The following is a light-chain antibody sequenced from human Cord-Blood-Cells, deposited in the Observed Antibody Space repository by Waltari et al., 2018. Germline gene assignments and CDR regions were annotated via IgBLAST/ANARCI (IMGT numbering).Light chain of an antibody. V-gene: IGLV1-40*01. CDR1: SSHIGAGYD. J-gene: IGLJ1*01. CDR2: GNS. CDR3: QSYDSSLSGYV. Sequence: QSVLTQPPSVSGAPGPRVTLSCTGSSSHIGAGYDVPWSQQLPGTAPKLLIYGNSNRPSGVPDRFSGSKSGTSASLAITGLQAEDEADYYCQSYDSSLSGYVFGTGTKVTVL.